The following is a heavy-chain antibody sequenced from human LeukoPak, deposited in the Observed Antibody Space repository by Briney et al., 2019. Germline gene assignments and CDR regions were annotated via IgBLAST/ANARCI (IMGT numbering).Heavy chain of an antibody. CDR2: INPNSGGT. J-gene: IGHJ4*02. Sequence: ASVKVSCKASGYTFTGYYMHWVRQAPGQGLEWMGWINPNSGGTNYAQKFQGRVIMTRDTSISTAYMELSRLRSDDTAVYYCARVKYYYDSSGYYAYWGQGTLVTVSS. CDR3: ARVKYYYDSSGYYAY. V-gene: IGHV1-2*02. CDR1: GYTFTGYY. D-gene: IGHD3-22*01.